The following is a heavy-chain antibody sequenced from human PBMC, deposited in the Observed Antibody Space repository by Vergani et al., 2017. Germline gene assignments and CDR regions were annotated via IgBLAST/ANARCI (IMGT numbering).Heavy chain of an antibody. Sequence: EVQLLESGGGLVQPGGSLRLSCAASGFTFSSYAMSWVRQAPGKGLEWVSAISGSGGSTYYADSVKGRFTISRDNSKNTLYLQMNSLRAEDTAVYSCAKRGITXYCSGGSCYSHYYYYMDVWGKGTTVTVSS. J-gene: IGHJ6*03. V-gene: IGHV3-23*01. CDR3: AKRGITXYCSGGSCYSHYYYYMDV. CDR2: ISGSGGST. CDR1: GFTFSSYA. D-gene: IGHD2-15*01.